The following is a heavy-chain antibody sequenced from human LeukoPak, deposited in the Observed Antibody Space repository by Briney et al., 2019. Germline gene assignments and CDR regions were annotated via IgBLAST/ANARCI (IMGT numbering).Heavy chain of an antibody. J-gene: IGHJ4*02. Sequence: SETLSLTCTVSGYTISSGYYWGWIRQPPVKGLEWIGGIYHSGSTYYNPSLKSRVTISVDTSKNQFSLKLSSVTAADTAVYYCARGRLVAAAGIDYWGQGTLVTVSS. CDR3: ARGRLVAAAGIDY. CDR1: GYTISSGYY. V-gene: IGHV4-38-2*02. D-gene: IGHD6-13*01. CDR2: IYHSGST.